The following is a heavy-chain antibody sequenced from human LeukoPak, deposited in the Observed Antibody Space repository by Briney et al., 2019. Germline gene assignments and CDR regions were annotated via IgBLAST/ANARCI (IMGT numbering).Heavy chain of an antibody. Sequence: GALRLSCAASGFTFSSYSMNWVRQAPGKGLEWVSSISSSSSYIYYADSVKGRFTISRDNAKNSLYLQMNSLRAEDTAVNYCATGPPFDIWGQGTMVTVSS. CDR2: ISSSSSYI. J-gene: IGHJ3*02. CDR1: GFTFSSYS. CDR3: ATGPPFDI. V-gene: IGHV3-21*01.